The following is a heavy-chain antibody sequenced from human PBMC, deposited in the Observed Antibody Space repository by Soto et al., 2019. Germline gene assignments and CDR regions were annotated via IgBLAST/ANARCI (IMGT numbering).Heavy chain of an antibody. D-gene: IGHD6-13*01. CDR1: GFTFSSYG. CDR3: AGESNRRSWYYYYGMDV. Sequence: QVQLVESGGGVVQPGRSLRLSCAASGFTFSSYGMHWVRQAPGKGLEWVAVIWCDGSTKYDADSVKGRFTISRDNSKKKLYKHMNGLRAEDTGVYYCAGESNRRSWYYYYGMDVWGQGTTVTVSS. CDR2: IWCDGSTK. V-gene: IGHV3-33*01. J-gene: IGHJ6*02.